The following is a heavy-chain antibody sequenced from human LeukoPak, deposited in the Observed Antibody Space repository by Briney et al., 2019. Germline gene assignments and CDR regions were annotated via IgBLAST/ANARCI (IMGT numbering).Heavy chain of an antibody. V-gene: IGHV4-59*02. CDR3: ARSRNYDTTGFNPSYYLDS. J-gene: IGHJ4*02. Sequence: SETLSLTCTVSGGSVIGSYWTWIRQSPGGSLQYLGYIYNTVDVNYSPSLKSRVTISIDMSRDQVSLRLTSVTAADTAIYYCARSRNYDTTGFNPSYYLDSWGQGALVTVAS. CDR1: GGSVIGSY. D-gene: IGHD3-22*01. CDR2: IYNTVDV.